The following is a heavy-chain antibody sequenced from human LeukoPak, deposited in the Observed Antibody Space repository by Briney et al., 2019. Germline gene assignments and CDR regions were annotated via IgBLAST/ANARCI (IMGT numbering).Heavy chain of an antibody. J-gene: IGHJ4*02. D-gene: IGHD2-15*01. CDR3: AKDRLRYCSGGSCYSPVDY. V-gene: IGHV3-23*01. CDR1: GFTLSTYG. CDR2: VSGSGGST. Sequence: GGTLRLSCAASGFTLSTYGMSWVRQAPGEGLEWVSGVSGSGGSTYYADSVKGRFTISRDNSKNTLYLQMNSLRVEDTAVNYCAKDRLRYCSGGSCYSPVDYWGQGTLVSVSS.